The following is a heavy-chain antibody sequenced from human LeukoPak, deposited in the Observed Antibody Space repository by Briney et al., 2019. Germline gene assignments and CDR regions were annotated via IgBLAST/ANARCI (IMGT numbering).Heavy chain of an antibody. D-gene: IGHD3-9*01. Sequence: SQTLSLTCAVSGGSISSGGYYWSWIRQPAGKGLEWIGRIYTSGSTNYNPSLKSRVTMSVDTSKNQFSLKLSSVTAADTAVYYCAREYYDILTGYYAGIAYFDYWGQGTLVTVSS. CDR3: AREYYDILTGYYAGIAYFDY. CDR2: IYTSGST. CDR1: GGSISSGGYY. V-gene: IGHV4-61*02. J-gene: IGHJ4*02.